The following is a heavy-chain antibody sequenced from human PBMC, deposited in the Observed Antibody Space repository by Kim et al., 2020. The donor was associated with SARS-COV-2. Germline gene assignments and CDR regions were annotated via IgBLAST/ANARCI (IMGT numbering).Heavy chain of an antibody. Sequence: SETLSLTCTVSGVSISSSSSYYWGWVRQTPGKGLDWIGSIYYRGSTYYNPSLKSRVTISIDTSKNQFSLKLSSVTAADTAVYYCARRGGSYYGDYWGQGT. V-gene: IGHV4-39*01. CDR2: IYYRGST. D-gene: IGHD1-26*01. J-gene: IGHJ4*02. CDR1: GVSISSSSSYY. CDR3: ARRGGSYYGDY.